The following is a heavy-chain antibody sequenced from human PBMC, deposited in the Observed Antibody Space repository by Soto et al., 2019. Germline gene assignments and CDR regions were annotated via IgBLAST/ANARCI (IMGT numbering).Heavy chain of an antibody. CDR2: ISYDGSNK. CDR1: GFTFSSYG. J-gene: IGHJ4*02. Sequence: GVSLRLSCAASGFTFSSYGMHWVRQAPGKGLEWVAVISYDGSNKYYADSVKGRFTISRDNSKNTLYLQMNSLRAEDTAVYYCAKDPLRWQQLVHYFDYWGQGTLVTVSS. V-gene: IGHV3-30*18. CDR3: AKDPLRWQQLVHYFDY. D-gene: IGHD6-13*01.